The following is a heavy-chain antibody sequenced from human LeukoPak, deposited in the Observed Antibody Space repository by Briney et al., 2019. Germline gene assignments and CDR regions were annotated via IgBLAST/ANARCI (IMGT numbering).Heavy chain of an antibody. V-gene: IGHV3-74*01. Sequence: GGSLRLSCAASGFTFSSYWMHWVRQAPGKGLVWVSRINSDGSSTSYADSVKGRFTISRDNAKNSLYLQMNSLRAEDTAVYYCARGGDHPTYLFQYMDVWGKGTPVTVSS. CDR1: GFTFSSYW. J-gene: IGHJ6*03. CDR2: INSDGSST. D-gene: IGHD3-16*01. CDR3: ARGGDHPTYLFQYMDV.